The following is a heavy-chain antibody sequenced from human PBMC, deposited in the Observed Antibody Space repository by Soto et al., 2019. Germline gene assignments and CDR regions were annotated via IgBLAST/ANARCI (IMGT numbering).Heavy chain of an antibody. CDR2: IYCSGSA. V-gene: IGHV4-59*07. D-gene: IGHD3-9*01. CDR3: ARAHPQLPYFDWLWFDP. Sequence: PSATRSSTWRVCGGSISSYYCSWSGQRPGKGLEWIGYIYCSGSANYNPSLRSRVSISVDTSKNQFSLKLSSVTAADTAVYYCARAHPQLPYFDWLWFDPCGQGTLVTGSS. J-gene: IGHJ5*02. CDR1: GGSISSYY.